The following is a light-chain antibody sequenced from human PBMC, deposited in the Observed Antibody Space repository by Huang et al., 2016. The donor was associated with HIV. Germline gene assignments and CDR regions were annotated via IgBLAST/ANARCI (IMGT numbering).Light chain of an antibody. CDR1: QGVRNN. J-gene: IGKJ1*01. CDR3: QHYNNWPPWT. V-gene: IGKV3D-15*01. CDR2: GAS. Sequence: EIVMTQSLATLSVSQGERATLSCRASQGVRNNIAWYQQKPGQTPRILIPGASTRATGIAAKFSGRGSGTDFTLTITSLQPEDSAVYYCQHYNNWPPWTFGPGTQVEI.